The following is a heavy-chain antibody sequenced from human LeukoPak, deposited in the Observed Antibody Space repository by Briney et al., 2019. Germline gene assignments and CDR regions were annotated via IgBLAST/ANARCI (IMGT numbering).Heavy chain of an antibody. Sequence: SETLSLTCTVSGGFISSHYWSWIRQPAGKGLEWIGYFHNSGTSTYNPSLKSRVTISADTSKNQFSLKLNSLTTADTAVYYCTRGAGWLIDYWGQGILVTVSS. CDR2: FHNSGTS. CDR3: TRGAGWLIDY. CDR1: GGFISSHY. V-gene: IGHV4-59*11. D-gene: IGHD3-16*01. J-gene: IGHJ4*02.